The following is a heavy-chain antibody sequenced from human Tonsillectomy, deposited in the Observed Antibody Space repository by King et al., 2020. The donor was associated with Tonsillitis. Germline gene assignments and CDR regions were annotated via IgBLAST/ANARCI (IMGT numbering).Heavy chain of an antibody. J-gene: IGHJ3*02. V-gene: IGHV3-33*08. D-gene: IGHD3-9*01. CDR3: ARAYYDILTIDAFDI. CDR2: IWYDGSNK. CDR1: GFTFSSYG. Sequence: QLVQSGGGVVQPGRSLRLSCAASGFTFSSYGMHWVRQAPGKGLEWVAVIWYDGSNKYYADSVKGRFTISRDNSKNTLYLQMNSLRAEDTAVYYCARAYYDILTIDAFDIWGQGKMVTVSS.